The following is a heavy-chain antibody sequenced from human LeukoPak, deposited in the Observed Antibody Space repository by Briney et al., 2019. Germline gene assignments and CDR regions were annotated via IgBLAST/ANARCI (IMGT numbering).Heavy chain of an antibody. CDR1: GFTFGDYA. CDR2: IRSKAYGGTT. V-gene: IGHV3-49*05. J-gene: IGHJ5*02. D-gene: IGHD6-19*01. Sequence: KPGGSLRLSCTASGFTFGDYAMSWFRQAPGKGLEWVGFIRSKAYGGTTEYAASVEGRFTISRDDSKSIAHLQMNSLKTEDTVVYYCTRPIAVAITNWFDPWGQGTLVTVSS. CDR3: TRPIAVAITNWFDP.